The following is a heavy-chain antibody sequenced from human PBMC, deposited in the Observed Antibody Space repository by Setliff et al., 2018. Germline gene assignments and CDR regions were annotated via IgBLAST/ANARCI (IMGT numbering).Heavy chain of an antibody. J-gene: IGHJ3*02. CDR1: GFTFSSYW. CDR3: ARDQVDTAMVGPIDAFDI. CDR2: INSDGSST. D-gene: IGHD5-18*01. V-gene: IGHV3-74*01. Sequence: PGGSLRLSCAASGFTFSSYWMHWVRQAPGKGLVWVSRINSDGSSTSYADSVKGRFTISRDNAKNTLYLQMNSLRAEDTAVYYCARDQVDTAMVGPIDAFDIWGQGTMVTVSS.